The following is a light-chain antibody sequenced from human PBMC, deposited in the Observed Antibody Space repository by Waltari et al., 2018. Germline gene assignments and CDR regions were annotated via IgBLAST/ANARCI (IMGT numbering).Light chain of an antibody. V-gene: IGKV1-39*01. CDR1: QSISSY. J-gene: IGKJ5*01. CDR2: AAS. CDR3: QQSYSTPIT. Sequence: DIQITQSPYSLSASVGDRVTITCRASQSISSYLTWYQQKPGKAPKLLIYAASSLQSGVPSRFSGSGSGTDFTLTISSLQPEDFATYYCQQSYSTPITFGQGTRLEIK.